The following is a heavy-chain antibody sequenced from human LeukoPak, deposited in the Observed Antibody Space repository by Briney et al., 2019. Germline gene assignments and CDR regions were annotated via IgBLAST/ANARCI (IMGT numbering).Heavy chain of an antibody. CDR1: GFTFSSHA. CDR3: AKALIGTGGYFQN. V-gene: IGHV3-23*01. Sequence: GGSLRLSCAASGFTFSSHAMSWVRQAPGKGLEWVSSISSSGYSTYYADSVKGRFTISRDNSKNTLYLQMNSLRAEDTALYYCAKALIGTGGYFQNWGHGALVTVSS. CDR2: ISSSGYST. D-gene: IGHD1-1*01. J-gene: IGHJ1*01.